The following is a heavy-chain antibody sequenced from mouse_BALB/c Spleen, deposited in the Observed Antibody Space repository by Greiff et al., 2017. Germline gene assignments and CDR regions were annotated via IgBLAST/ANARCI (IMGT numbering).Heavy chain of an antibody. D-gene: IGHD2-4*01. Sequence: QVQLQQSGAELVKPGASVKLSCKTSGYTFTSYWIQWVKQRPGQGLGWIGEIFPGTGTTYYNEKFKGKATLTIDTSSSTAYMQLSSLTSEDSAVYFCARSGKLRRGFAYWGQGTLVTVSA. J-gene: IGHJ3*01. CDR3: ARSGKLRRGFAY. CDR2: IFPGTGTT. CDR1: GYTFTSYW. V-gene: IGHV1S132*01.